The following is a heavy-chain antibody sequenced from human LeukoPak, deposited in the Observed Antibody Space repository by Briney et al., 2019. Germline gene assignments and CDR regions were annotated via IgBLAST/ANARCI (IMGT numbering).Heavy chain of an antibody. D-gene: IGHD3-10*01. CDR3: AREFNTVGNFDY. CDR2: IYVTGGYI. CDR1: GFTFSRFS. J-gene: IGHJ4*02. V-gene: IGHV3-21*01. Sequence: GESLRLSCATSGFTFSRFSMRWVRQDPGKGLEWVASIYVTGGYINYADSVKGRVTISRDNAKNSVYLQMSSLRAEDTAVYYCAREFNTVGNFDYWGQGTLVTVSS.